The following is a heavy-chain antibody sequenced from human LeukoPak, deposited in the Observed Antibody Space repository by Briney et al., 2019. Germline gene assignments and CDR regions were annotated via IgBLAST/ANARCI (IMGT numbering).Heavy chain of an antibody. J-gene: IGHJ4*02. V-gene: IGHV1-2*02. Sequence: ASVKVSCKASGHTFADNCIHWVRQAPGQGLEWMGWIMPNNGGTSHAQNFQGRVTMTRDTSVSTAYMELSRLRSDDTAMYYCATDLEERPLDYWGQGTLVTVSS. D-gene: IGHD5-24*01. CDR1: GHTFADNC. CDR3: ATDLEERPLDY. CDR2: IMPNNGGT.